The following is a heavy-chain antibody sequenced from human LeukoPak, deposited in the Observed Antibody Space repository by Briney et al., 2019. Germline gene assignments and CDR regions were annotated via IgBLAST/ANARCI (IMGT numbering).Heavy chain of an antibody. CDR3: ARVGSVAAAGEGWFDP. Sequence: SSETLSLTCTVSGGSISSSSYYWGWIRQPPGKGLEWIGSIYYSGSTYYNPSLKSRVTISVDTSKNQFSLKLSSVTAADTAVYYCARVGSVAAAGEGWFDPWGQGTLVTVSS. D-gene: IGHD2-15*01. V-gene: IGHV4-39*07. J-gene: IGHJ5*02. CDR1: GGSISSSSYY. CDR2: IYYSGST.